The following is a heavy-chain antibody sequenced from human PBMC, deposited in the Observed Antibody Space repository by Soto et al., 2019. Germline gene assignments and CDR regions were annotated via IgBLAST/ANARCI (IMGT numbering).Heavy chain of an antibody. J-gene: IGHJ3*02. D-gene: IGHD4-17*01. Sequence: QVQLQQWGAGLLKPSETLSLTCAVYGGSFSGYYWSWIRQPPGKGLEWIGEINRSGSTNYNPSLKSRVTISVDTSKNQFSMKLSSVTAADTAVYYCAGYSTVTTKPLHAFDISGQRTMVTVSS. CDR3: AGYSTVTTKPLHAFDI. CDR1: GGSFSGYY. CDR2: INRSGST. V-gene: IGHV4-34*01.